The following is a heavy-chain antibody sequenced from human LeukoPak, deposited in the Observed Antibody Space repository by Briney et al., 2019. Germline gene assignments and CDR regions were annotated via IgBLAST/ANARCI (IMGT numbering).Heavy chain of an antibody. CDR3: TKAHRDSSATDAFDI. CDR1: GFTFGDYA. CDR2: IRSKAYGGTT. J-gene: IGHJ3*02. V-gene: IGHV3-49*03. D-gene: IGHD3-22*01. Sequence: GGSLRLSCTASGFTFGDYAMSWFRQAPGKGLEWVGFIRSKAYGGTTEYAASVKGRFTISRDDSKSIAYLQMNSLKTEDTAVYYCTKAHRDSSATDAFDIWGQGTMVTVSS.